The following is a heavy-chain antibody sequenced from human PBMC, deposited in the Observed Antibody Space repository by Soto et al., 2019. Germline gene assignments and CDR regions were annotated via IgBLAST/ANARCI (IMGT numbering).Heavy chain of an antibody. J-gene: IGHJ4*02. Sequence: GGSLRLSCAASGFTFSSYAMGWVRQAPGTGLAWVSAISGSGGSTYYADSVKGRFTISRDNSKNTLYLQMNSLRAEDTAVYYCAKDPDFWSGYYLVYFDYWGQGTLVTVSS. CDR3: AKDPDFWSGYYLVYFDY. CDR2: ISGSGGST. CDR1: GFTFSSYA. D-gene: IGHD3-3*01. V-gene: IGHV3-23*01.